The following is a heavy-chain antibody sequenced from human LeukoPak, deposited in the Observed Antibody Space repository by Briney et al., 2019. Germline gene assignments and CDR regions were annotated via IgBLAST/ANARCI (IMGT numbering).Heavy chain of an antibody. CDR1: GGSISSGSYY. Sequence: SETLSLTCTVSGGSISSGSYYWGWIRQPPGKGLEWIGSIYYSGSTYYKPSLKSRVTISLDTSKNQFSLKLSSVTAADTAVYYCAREGDYHDSSGYYHYFDYWGQGTLVTVSS. CDR2: IYYSGST. J-gene: IGHJ4*02. V-gene: IGHV4-39*07. CDR3: AREGDYHDSSGYYHYFDY. D-gene: IGHD3-22*01.